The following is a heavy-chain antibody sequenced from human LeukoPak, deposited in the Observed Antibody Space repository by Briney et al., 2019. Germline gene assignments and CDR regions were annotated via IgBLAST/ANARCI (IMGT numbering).Heavy chain of an antibody. CDR1: GYSISSGYY. J-gene: IGHJ5*02. D-gene: IGHD2-21*02. Sequence: SETLSLTCAVSGYSISSGYYWGWIRQPPGKGLEWIGSIYHSGSTHYNPSLKSRVTISVDTSKNQFSLKLSSVTAADTAVYYCARGTYCGGDCYSGYNWFDPWGQGTLVTVSS. CDR2: IYHSGST. V-gene: IGHV4-38-2*01. CDR3: ARGTYCGGDCYSGYNWFDP.